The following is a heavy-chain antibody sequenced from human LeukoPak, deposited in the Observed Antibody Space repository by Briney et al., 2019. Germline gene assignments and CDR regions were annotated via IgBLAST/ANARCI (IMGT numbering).Heavy chain of an antibody. V-gene: IGHV3-23*01. CDR2: VSGRDTST. CDR3: AKWGDYDVLTGYYDSDY. CDR1: GFTFSNYA. Sequence: AASLTLSWAASGFTFSNYAMSWVRQAPGKGLEWVSAVSGRDTSTYYTDSVKGHFTISRNNTENTLYLQMNSVSAEDTAIYYGAKWGDYDVLTGYYDSDYWGQGTLVTVSS. J-gene: IGHJ4*02. D-gene: IGHD3-9*01.